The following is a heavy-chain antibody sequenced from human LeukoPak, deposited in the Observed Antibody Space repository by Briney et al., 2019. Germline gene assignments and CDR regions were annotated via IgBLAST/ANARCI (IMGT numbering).Heavy chain of an antibody. CDR3: AREGGRYSSRPGGVYFDY. D-gene: IGHD5-18*01. Sequence: SETLSLTCTISGGSISSGGYYWSWIRQHPGKGVEWIGYIYYSGSTYYNPSLKRRVTISVDTSKNQFSLKLSSVTAADTAVHDRAREGGRYSSRPGGVYFDYWGQGTLVTVSS. CDR2: IYYSGST. V-gene: IGHV4-31*03. J-gene: IGHJ4*02. CDR1: GGSISSGGYY.